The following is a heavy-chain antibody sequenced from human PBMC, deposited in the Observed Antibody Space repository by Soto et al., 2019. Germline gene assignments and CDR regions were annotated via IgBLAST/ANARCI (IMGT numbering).Heavy chain of an antibody. J-gene: IGHJ4*02. D-gene: IGHD3-10*01. V-gene: IGHV4-34*09. CDR3: ARLKSRYYKIISYSFDY. CDR2: INHSGNT. Sequence: SETLSLTCAVYGGSFSGYYWSWIRQPPGKGLEWIGEINHSGNTNYNPSLKSRLTISLDTSQNQVSLRLSSVTAADTAVYYCARLKSRYYKIISYSFDYWGRGTLVTVSS. CDR1: GGSFSGYY.